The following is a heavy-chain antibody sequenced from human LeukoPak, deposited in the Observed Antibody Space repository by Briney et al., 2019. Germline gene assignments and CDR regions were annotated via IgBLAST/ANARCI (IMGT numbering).Heavy chain of an antibody. Sequence: GGSLRLSCAASGFTFSNNWMTWVRQAPGKGLEWVANIKQDGSEEYYVDSVKGRFSISRDNAKNSLYLQMNSLRAEDTAVYYCARDRSSGWYDGGHFDYWGQGTLVTVSS. V-gene: IGHV3-7*01. J-gene: IGHJ4*02. CDR3: ARDRSSGWYDGGHFDY. D-gene: IGHD6-19*01. CDR2: IKQDGSEE. CDR1: GFTFSNNW.